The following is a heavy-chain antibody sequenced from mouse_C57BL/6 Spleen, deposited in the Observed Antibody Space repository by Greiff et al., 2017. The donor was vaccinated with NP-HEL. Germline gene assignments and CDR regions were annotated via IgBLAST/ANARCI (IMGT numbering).Heavy chain of an antibody. CDR2: IVPNSGGT. J-gene: IGHJ3*01. D-gene: IGHD1-1*01. CDR3: ARDYYGSSYWFAY. CDR1: GYTFTSYW. V-gene: IGHV1-72*01. Sequence: QVQLQQPGAELVKPGASVKLSCKASGYTFTSYWMHWVKQRPGRGLEWIGRIVPNSGGTKYNEKFKSKATLTVDKPSSTAYMQLSSLTSEDSAVYYCARDYYGSSYWFAYWGQGTLVTVSA.